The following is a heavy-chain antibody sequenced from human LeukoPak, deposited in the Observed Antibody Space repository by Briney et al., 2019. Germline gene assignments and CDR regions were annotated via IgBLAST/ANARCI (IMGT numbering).Heavy chain of an antibody. CDR1: GGSISSSSYY. CDR3: ARDSPGSGSYHIYY. D-gene: IGHD3-10*01. Sequence: SESLSLTCTVSGGSISSSSYYWGWIRQPPGKGLEWIGSIYYRRSTYYNPPLKSRVTISVDTSKNQFYLKLSSVTAADTAVYYCARDSPGSGSYHIYYWRQGTLATVSS. CDR2: IYYRRST. J-gene: IGHJ4*02. V-gene: IGHV4-39*07.